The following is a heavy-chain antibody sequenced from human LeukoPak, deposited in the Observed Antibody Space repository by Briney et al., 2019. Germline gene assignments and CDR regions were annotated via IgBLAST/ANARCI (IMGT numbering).Heavy chain of an antibody. CDR1: GYTFTSYG. CDR2: ISAYNGNT. V-gene: IGHV1-18*01. J-gene: IGHJ4*02. Sequence: GVSVKVSCKASGYTFTSYGISWVRQAPGQGLEWMGWISAYNGNTNYAQKLQGRVTMTTDTSTSTAYMELRSLRSDDTAVYYCARDPWELLRAPFDYWGQGTLVTVSS. D-gene: IGHD1-26*01. CDR3: ARDPWELLRAPFDY.